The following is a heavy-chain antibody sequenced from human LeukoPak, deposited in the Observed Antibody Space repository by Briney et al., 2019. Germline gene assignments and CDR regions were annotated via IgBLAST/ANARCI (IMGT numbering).Heavy chain of an antibody. Sequence: PGGSLRLSCAASGFTFSSYSMNWVRQAPGKGLEWVSYISSSSSTIYYADSVKDRFTISRDNAKNSLYLQMNSLKTEDTAVYYCTARLLWFGELYGIDYWGQGTLVTVSS. CDR2: ISSSSSTI. J-gene: IGHJ4*02. CDR1: GFTFSSYS. CDR3: TARLLWFGELYGIDY. V-gene: IGHV3-48*04. D-gene: IGHD3-10*01.